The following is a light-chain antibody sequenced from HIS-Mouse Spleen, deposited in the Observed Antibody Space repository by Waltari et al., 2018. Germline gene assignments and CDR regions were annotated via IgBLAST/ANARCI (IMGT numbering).Light chain of an antibody. CDR3: QSADSSGTSRV. CDR1: ALPTQY. Sequence: SYELTQPPSVSVPPGQTARITCPGDALPTQYAYWYQQKPGQAPVLVIYKDSERPSGIPERFSGSSSGTTVTLTISGVQAEDEADYYCQSADSSGTSRVFGGGTKLTVL. J-gene: IGLJ3*02. V-gene: IGLV3-25*03. CDR2: KDS.